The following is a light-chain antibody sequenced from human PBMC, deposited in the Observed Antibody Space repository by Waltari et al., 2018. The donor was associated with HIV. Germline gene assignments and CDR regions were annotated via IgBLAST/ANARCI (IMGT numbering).Light chain of an antibody. V-gene: IGLV3-25*03. CDR1: ARSKQY. J-gene: IGLJ3*02. CDR2: KDS. Sequence: SSELTQAPSVSVSPGQTARITCSGDARSKQYTYGYQQKAGQAPVLVMYKDSERPSEIPARFSGSSAGATVTLTINGVQAEDEADYYCQSTDSSGYLWVFGGGTKLTV. CDR3: QSTDSSGYLWV.